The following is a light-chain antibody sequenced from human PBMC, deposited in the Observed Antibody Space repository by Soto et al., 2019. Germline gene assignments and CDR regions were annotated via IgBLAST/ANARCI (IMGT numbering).Light chain of an antibody. J-gene: IGKJ1*01. CDR3: QQYNNWPRT. V-gene: IGKV3-15*01. Sequence: EVVMTQSPVTLSVSPGESATLSCRASQGVSTKLAWYQQQPGQAPRLLIYGAFFRATGIPAKFTGSGSGTEFTLTITSLQSEDFAVYYCQQYNNWPRTFGLGTEVEMK. CDR2: GAF. CDR1: QGVSTK.